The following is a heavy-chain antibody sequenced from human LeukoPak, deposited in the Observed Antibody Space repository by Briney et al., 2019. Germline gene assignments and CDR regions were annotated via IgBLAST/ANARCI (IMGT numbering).Heavy chain of an antibody. CDR2: ISSNGGST. CDR1: GFTFINYA. CDR3: ARPQGVATTVTSDAFDI. D-gene: IGHD4-17*01. V-gene: IGHV3-64*01. J-gene: IGHJ3*02. Sequence: PGGSLRLSCASSGFTFINYAMTWVRQAPGKGLEYVSAISSNGGSTYYANSVKGRFTISRDNSKNTLYLQMGSLRAEDMAVYYCARPQGVATTVTSDAFDIWGQGTMVTVSS.